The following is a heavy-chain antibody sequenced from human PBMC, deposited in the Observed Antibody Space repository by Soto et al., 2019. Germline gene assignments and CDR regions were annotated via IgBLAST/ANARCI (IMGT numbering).Heavy chain of an antibody. CDR1: GFTFSNYA. CDR2: IGGVGTDR. D-gene: IGHD1-20*01. J-gene: IGHJ5*02. Sequence: DVQLLESGGGLVQPGGSLRLSCAASGFTFSNYAMTWVRQAPGKGPEWVSSIGGVGTDRYYADYVKSRFTISRDNSKNTLFLQMSSLRSDDTAVYYWAKDAVPYNGKWDWFDRWGQGTLVTVSS. V-gene: IGHV3-23*01. CDR3: AKDAVPYNGKWDWFDR.